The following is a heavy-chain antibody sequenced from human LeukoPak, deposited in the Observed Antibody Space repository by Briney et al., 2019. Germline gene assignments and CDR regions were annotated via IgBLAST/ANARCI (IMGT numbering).Heavy chain of an antibody. CDR1: GYTFTIYY. Sequence: GASVRVSCKASGYTFTIYYIHWVRQAPGQGLEWMGLINPSGGSTNYAQKFQGRVTITADESTTTAYMELSSLRSEDTAVYYCARNQYYYDSSGYSLDYWGQGTLVTVSS. V-gene: IGHV1-46*01. CDR2: INPSGGST. J-gene: IGHJ4*02. D-gene: IGHD3-22*01. CDR3: ARNQYYYDSSGYSLDY.